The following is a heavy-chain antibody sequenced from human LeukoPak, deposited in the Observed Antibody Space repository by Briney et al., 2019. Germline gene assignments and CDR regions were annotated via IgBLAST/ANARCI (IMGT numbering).Heavy chain of an antibody. V-gene: IGHV3-48*04. Sequence: GGSLRLSCVASGFTFSISSMSWVRQAPGKGLEGVSYISSSSSSIYDADSVRGRFTISRDNAKNSLFLQISSLRAEDTAVYYCARVRGDFYFDYWGQGTLVTVSS. CDR1: GFTFSISS. D-gene: IGHD5-12*01. CDR3: ARVRGDFYFDY. J-gene: IGHJ4*02. CDR2: ISSSSSSI.